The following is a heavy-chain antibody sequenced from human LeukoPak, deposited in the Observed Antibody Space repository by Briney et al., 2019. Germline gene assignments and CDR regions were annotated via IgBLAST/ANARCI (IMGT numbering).Heavy chain of an antibody. J-gene: IGHJ5*02. CDR2: INHSGST. CDR1: GGSFSGYY. Sequence: SETLSLTCAVYGGSFSGYYWSWIRQPPGKGLEWTGEINHSGSTNYNPSLKSRVTISVDTSKNQFSLKLSSVTAADTAVYYCARGRSVTMVRGNNWFDPWGQGTLVTVSS. D-gene: IGHD3-10*01. V-gene: IGHV4-34*01. CDR3: ARGRSVTMVRGNNWFDP.